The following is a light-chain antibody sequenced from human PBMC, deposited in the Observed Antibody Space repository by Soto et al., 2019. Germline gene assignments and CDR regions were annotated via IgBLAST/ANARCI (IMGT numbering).Light chain of an antibody. V-gene: IGKV3-20*01. CDR2: GAS. CDR3: QQYGSSLRT. CDR1: QSVARNS. Sequence: EIVLTQSPGTLSLSPGERATLSCRASQSVARNSIAWYQQKPGQAPRLLIYGASSRATGIPDRFSGSGSGTDFTLTISRLEPEDFAVYYCQQYGSSLRTFGQGTKVEIK. J-gene: IGKJ1*01.